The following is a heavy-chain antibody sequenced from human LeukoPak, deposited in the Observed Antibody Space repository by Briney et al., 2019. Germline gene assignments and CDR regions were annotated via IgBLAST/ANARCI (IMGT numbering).Heavy chain of an antibody. Sequence: GGSLRLSCAASGFTFSSYAMSWVRQAPGKGLEWVSAISGSGGSTYYADSVKGRFTISRDNSKNTLYLQMNSLRAEDTAVYYCAKAVGYYYDNSGYYSDYWGQGTLVTVSS. V-gene: IGHV3-23*01. CDR2: ISGSGGST. D-gene: IGHD3-22*01. CDR1: GFTFSSYA. J-gene: IGHJ4*02. CDR3: AKAVGYYYDNSGYYSDY.